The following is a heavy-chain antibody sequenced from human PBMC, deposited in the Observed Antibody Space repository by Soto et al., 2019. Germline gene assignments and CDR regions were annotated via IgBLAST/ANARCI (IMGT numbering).Heavy chain of an antibody. V-gene: IGHV1-18*01. D-gene: IGHD1-26*01. CDR2: STHAGNT. CDR1: GYAFSHLV. J-gene: IGHJ4*02. Sequence: GPGKGFCKPSGYAFSHLVIIWVRQAPGTGLEWMGFSTHAGNTNYAQNFQGRVVLTTDTSTSTAYMEVTSLRSDDTAVYYCARSGEPPLDYWGQGTPVTVS. CDR3: ARSGEPPLDY.